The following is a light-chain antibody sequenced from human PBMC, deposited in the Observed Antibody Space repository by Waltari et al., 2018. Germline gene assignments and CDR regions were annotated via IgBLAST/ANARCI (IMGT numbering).Light chain of an antibody. CDR2: YDS. V-gene: IGLV3-21*04. Sequence: QPHSVSVAPRKKETKICGGDDIEVKSENWYQQKPGQAPILVMHYDSDRPSGIPERFSGSNSGDTATLTISRVEAGDEADYYCQVWDRNTDHAIFGGGTKLTVL. J-gene: IGLJ2*01. CDR1: DIEVKS. CDR3: QVWDRNTDHAI.